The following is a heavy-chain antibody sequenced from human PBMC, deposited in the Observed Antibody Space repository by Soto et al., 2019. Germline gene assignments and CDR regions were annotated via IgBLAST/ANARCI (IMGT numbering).Heavy chain of an antibody. D-gene: IGHD5-12*01. CDR2: IIPIFGTA. V-gene: IGHV1-69*06. J-gene: IGHJ4*02. CDR3: ARAIVGGYPGVLAY. Sequence: SVKVSCKASGGTFSSYAISWLRQAPGQGLEWMGGIIPIFGTANYAQKFQGRVTITADKSTSTAYMELSSLRSEDTAVYYCARAIVGGYPGVLAYWGQGTLVTVSS. CDR1: GGTFSSYA.